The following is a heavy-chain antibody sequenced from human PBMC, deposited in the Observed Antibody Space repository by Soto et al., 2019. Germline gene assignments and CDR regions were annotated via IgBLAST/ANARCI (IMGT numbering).Heavy chain of an antibody. Sequence: PGGSLRLSCVASGLTVSKSYMSWVRQAPGKGLEWVSIIYSVGSTYYADSVKGRFTISRDNSKNTAYLQVNSLKTEDTAVYYCTRQNGDFFEYWGQGALVTVSS. V-gene: IGHV3-66*04. J-gene: IGHJ4*02. D-gene: IGHD4-17*01. CDR2: IYSVGST. CDR3: TRQNGDFFEY. CDR1: GLTVSKSY.